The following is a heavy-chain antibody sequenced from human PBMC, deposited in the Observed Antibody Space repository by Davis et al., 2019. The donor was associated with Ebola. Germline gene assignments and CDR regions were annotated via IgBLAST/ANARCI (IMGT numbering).Heavy chain of an antibody. CDR3: ARDPRPSAAGTCYFDY. Sequence: AASVKVSCKASGYTFTSYAMNWVRQAPGQGLEWMGWISTNTGNPTYAQGFTGRFVFSLDTSVSTAYLQISSLKAEDTAVYYCARDPRPSAAGTCYFDYWGQGTLVTVSS. CDR1: GYTFTSYA. J-gene: IGHJ4*02. CDR2: ISTNTGNP. D-gene: IGHD6-13*01. V-gene: IGHV7-4-1*02.